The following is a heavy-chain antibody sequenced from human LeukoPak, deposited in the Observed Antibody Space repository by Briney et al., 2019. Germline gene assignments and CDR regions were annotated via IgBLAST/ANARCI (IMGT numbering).Heavy chain of an antibody. CDR3: ARADYYGSGSYYFR. CDR1: GYTFTSYD. J-gene: IGHJ4*02. D-gene: IGHD3-10*01. V-gene: IGHV1-8*01. Sequence: GASVKVSCKASGYTFTSYDINWVRQATGQGLEWMGWMNPNSGNTGYAQKFQGRVTMTRDTSISTAYMELSRLKSDDTAVFYCARADYYGSGSYYFRWGQGTLVTVSS. CDR2: MNPNSGNT.